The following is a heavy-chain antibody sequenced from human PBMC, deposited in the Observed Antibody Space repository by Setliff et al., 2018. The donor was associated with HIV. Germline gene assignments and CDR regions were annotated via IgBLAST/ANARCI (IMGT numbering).Heavy chain of an antibody. J-gene: IGHJ4*02. CDR3: ARVYGGYGETDY. CDR2: IYTSGST. CDR1: GGSFSGYY. D-gene: IGHD3-10*01. V-gene: IGHV4-59*10. Sequence: SETLSLTCAVYGGSFSGYYWNWIRQPAGKGLEWIGRIYTSGSTNYNPSLKSRVTISVDTSKNELSLKLSSVTAADTAVYYCARVYGGYGETDYWGQGTLVTVSS.